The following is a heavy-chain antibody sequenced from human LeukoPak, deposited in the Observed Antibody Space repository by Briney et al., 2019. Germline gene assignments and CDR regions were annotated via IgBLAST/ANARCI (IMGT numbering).Heavy chain of an antibody. CDR1: GGTFSSYA. D-gene: IGHD6-19*01. V-gene: IGHV1-69*13. CDR3: ARGALSSGWYRDDY. CDR2: IIPIFGTA. Sequence: VASVKVSCKASGGTFSSYAISWVRQAPGQGLEWMGGIIPIFGTANYAQKFQGRVTITADESTSTAYMELSSLRSEDTAVYYCARGALSSGWYRDDYWGQGTLVTVSS. J-gene: IGHJ4*02.